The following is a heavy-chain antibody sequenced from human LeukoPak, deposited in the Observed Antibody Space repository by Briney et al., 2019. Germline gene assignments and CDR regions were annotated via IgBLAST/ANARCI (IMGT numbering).Heavy chain of an antibody. V-gene: IGHV1-8*03. Sequence: ASVKVSCKASGYTFTRYDINWVRQATGQGLEWMGWMNPNSGNTGYAQKFQGRVTITRNTSISTAYMELSSLRSEDTAVYYCARSLVYSGSYGYYYYYMDVWGKGTTVAVSS. J-gene: IGHJ6*03. CDR1: GYTFTRYD. D-gene: IGHD1-26*01. CDR2: MNPNSGNT. CDR3: ARSLVYSGSYGYYYYYMDV.